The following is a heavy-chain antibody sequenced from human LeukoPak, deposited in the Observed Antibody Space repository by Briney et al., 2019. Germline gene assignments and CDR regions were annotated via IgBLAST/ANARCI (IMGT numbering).Heavy chain of an antibody. CDR1: GYTFTGYY. Sequence: ASVKVSCKASGYTFTGYYMHWVRQAPGQGLEWMGIINPSGDSTTYAQKFQGRLTVTRDTSTSTVYMELSSLISDDTAVYYCARGRPFDLWGQGTMVTVSS. CDR2: INPSGDST. CDR3: ARGRPFDL. V-gene: IGHV1-46*01. J-gene: IGHJ3*01. D-gene: IGHD1-1*01.